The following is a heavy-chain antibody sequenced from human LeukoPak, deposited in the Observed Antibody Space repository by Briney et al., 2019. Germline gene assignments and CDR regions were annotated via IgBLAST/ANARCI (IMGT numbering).Heavy chain of an antibody. J-gene: IGHJ4*02. CDR1: GFTFSSYA. CDR2: ISGSSGST. Sequence: GGSLRLSCAASGFTFSSYAMSWVRQAPGKGLEWVSAISGSSGSTYYADSVKGRFTISRDNAKNSLYLQMNSLRAEDTAVYYCARDSTDNWGYYFDYWGQGTLVTVSS. V-gene: IGHV3-23*01. CDR3: ARDSTDNWGYYFDY. D-gene: IGHD7-27*01.